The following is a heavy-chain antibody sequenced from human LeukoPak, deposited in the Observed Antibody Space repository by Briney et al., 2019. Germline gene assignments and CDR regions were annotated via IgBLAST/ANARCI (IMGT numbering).Heavy chain of an antibody. Sequence: GGSLRLSCAASGFTFSSYAMSWVRQAPGKGLEWVSAISGSGGSTYYADSVKGRFTLSRDNSKNTLYLQMNSLRAEDTAVYYCARAFYYYDSDYWGQGTLVTVSS. CDR1: GFTFSSYA. V-gene: IGHV3-23*01. D-gene: IGHD3-22*01. CDR2: ISGSGGST. J-gene: IGHJ4*02. CDR3: ARAFYYYDSDY.